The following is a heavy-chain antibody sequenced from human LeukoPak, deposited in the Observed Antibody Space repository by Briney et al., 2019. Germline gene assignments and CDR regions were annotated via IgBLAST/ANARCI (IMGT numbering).Heavy chain of an antibody. D-gene: IGHD3-22*01. CDR2: IYSGGST. Sequence: GGSLRLSCAASGFTVSSNYMSWVRQAPGKGLEWVSVIYSGGSTYYADSVKGRFTISRDNSKNTLYLQMNSLRAEDTAVYYCARKNYDSNALDYWGQGTLVTVSS. J-gene: IGHJ4*02. CDR1: GFTVSSNY. V-gene: IGHV3-53*01. CDR3: ARKNYDSNALDY.